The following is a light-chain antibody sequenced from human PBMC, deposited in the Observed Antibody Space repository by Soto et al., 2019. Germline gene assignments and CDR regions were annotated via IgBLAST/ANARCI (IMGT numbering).Light chain of an antibody. Sequence: IVMTQSPATLSVSPGERATLSCRASQSIDSNLAWYQQKPGQAPRLLIYDASTGATNIPARFSGSGSGTEFTLTISSLQSEDSSVYYCQQYKSWFTFGQGTKLEIK. CDR3: QQYKSWFT. CDR2: DAS. CDR1: QSIDSN. J-gene: IGKJ2*01. V-gene: IGKV3-15*01.